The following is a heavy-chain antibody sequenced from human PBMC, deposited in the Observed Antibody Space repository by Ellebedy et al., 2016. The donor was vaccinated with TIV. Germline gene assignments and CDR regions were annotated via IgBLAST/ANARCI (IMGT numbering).Heavy chain of an antibody. CDR1: GGSISSYY. CDR2: IYHSGST. D-gene: IGHD3-10*01. V-gene: IGHV4-59*12. J-gene: IGHJ5*02. CDR3: ARTYYYGFDP. Sequence: SETLSLTXTVSGGSISSYYWSWIRQPPGKGLEWIGYIYHSGSTYYNPSLKSRVTISVDRSKNQFSLKLSSVTAADTAVYYCARTYYYGFDPWGQGTLVTVSS.